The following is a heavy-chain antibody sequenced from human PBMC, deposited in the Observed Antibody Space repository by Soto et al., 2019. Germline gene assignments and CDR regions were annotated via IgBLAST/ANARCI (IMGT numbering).Heavy chain of an antibody. J-gene: IGHJ3*02. CDR1: GGSIGGSSDY. CDR2: INHSGST. Sequence: SETLSLTCTVSGGSIGGSSDYWGWIRQPPGKGLEWIGEINHSGSTNYNPSLKSRVTISVDTSKNQFSLKLSSVTAADTAVYYCARGSRSDAFDIWGQGTMVTVSS. D-gene: IGHD1-26*01. CDR3: ARGSRSDAFDI. V-gene: IGHV4-39*07.